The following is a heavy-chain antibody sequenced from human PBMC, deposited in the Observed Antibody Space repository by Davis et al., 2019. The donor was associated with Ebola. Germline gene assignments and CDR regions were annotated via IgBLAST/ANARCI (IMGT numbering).Heavy chain of an antibody. D-gene: IGHD1-7*01. CDR3: ARQYFWNWGDFDY. Sequence: SETLSLTCTVSGGSISSYYWSWIRQPPGKGLEWIGYIYYSGSTNYNPSLKSRVTISVDTSKNQFSLKLSSVTAADTAVYYCARQYFWNWGDFDYWGQGTLVTVSS. J-gene: IGHJ4*02. CDR1: GGSISSYY. CDR2: IYYSGST. V-gene: IGHV4-59*08.